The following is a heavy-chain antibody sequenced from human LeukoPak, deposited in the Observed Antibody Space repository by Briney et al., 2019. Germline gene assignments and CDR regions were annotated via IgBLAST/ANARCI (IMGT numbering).Heavy chain of an antibody. Sequence: PGGSLRLSCAASGFTFGTSAMSWVRQAPGKGLEWVSSIDDHGVYTYYGDSVKGRFTISRDDSKRTLYLRMDSLRVDDSAIYYCAKAPTVTTFGYWGQGILVTVSS. CDR2: IDDHGVYT. V-gene: IGHV3-23*01. CDR3: AKAPTVTTFGY. CDR1: GFTFGTSA. J-gene: IGHJ4*02. D-gene: IGHD4-17*01.